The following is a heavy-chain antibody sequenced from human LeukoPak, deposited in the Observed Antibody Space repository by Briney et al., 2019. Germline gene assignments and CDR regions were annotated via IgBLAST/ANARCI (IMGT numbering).Heavy chain of an antibody. Sequence: SETLSLTCTVSGGSISSSSYYWGWIRQPPGKGLEWIGSLYYSGSTYYNPSLESRVTISVDTSKNQFSLRLSSVTAADTAVYYCARLLIVVVPAAIYPTYYFGYWGQGTLVTVSS. CDR1: GGSISSSSYY. CDR3: ARLLIVVVPAAIYPTYYFGY. J-gene: IGHJ4*02. D-gene: IGHD2-2*01. CDR2: LYYSGST. V-gene: IGHV4-39*01.